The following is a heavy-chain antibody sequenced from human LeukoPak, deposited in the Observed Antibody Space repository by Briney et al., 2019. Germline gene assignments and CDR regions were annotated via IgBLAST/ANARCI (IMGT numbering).Heavy chain of an antibody. CDR3: ASLVTLPGPIDY. Sequence: SETLSLTCAVSGGSISSGGYYWSWIRQHPGKGLEWIGYIYYSGSTYYNPSLKSRVTISVDTSKNQFSLKLSSVTAADTAVYYCASLVTLPGPIDYWGQGTLVTVSS. D-gene: IGHD2-21*02. J-gene: IGHJ4*02. CDR2: IYYSGST. CDR1: GGSISSGGYY. V-gene: IGHV4-31*11.